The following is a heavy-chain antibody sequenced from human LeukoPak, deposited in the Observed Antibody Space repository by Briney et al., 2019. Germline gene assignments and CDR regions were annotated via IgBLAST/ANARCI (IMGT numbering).Heavy chain of an antibody. Sequence: AETLSLTCIVSGGSISSSGYYWDWIRQPPGKGREWVSYISSSGSTIYYADSVKGRFTISRDNAKNSLYLQMNSLRAEDTAVYYCARDGRFLEAQYYYYYYGMDVWGQGTTVTVSS. CDR2: ISSSGSTI. V-gene: IGHV3-11*04. CDR1: GGSISSSGYY. D-gene: IGHD3-3*01. J-gene: IGHJ6*01. CDR3: ARDGRFLEAQYYYYYYGMDV.